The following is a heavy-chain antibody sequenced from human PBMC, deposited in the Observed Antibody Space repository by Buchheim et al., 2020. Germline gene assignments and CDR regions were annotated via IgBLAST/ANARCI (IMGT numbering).Heavy chain of an antibody. Sequence: QVQLVESGGGLFQPGGSLRLSCAASGFTFSGYGMHWVRQAPGRGLEWVAFISYDGSNKNYADSVKGRFTISSDNSKNTLYLQMNSLRAEDTAVYYCAKFSRELLQLPDYWGQGTL. D-gene: IGHD1-26*01. CDR3: AKFSRELLQLPDY. CDR2: ISYDGSNK. J-gene: IGHJ4*02. V-gene: IGHV3-30*18. CDR1: GFTFSGYG.